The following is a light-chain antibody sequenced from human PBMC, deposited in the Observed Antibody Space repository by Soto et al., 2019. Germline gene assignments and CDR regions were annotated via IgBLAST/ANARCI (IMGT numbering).Light chain of an antibody. J-gene: IGLJ2*01. CDR3: QSYDSSLSGSV. CDR1: SSNIGAGYD. V-gene: IGLV1-40*01. Sequence: QSVLTQPPSVSGAPGQRVTISCSGRSSNIGAGYDVHWYQQLPGIAPKLLISGNSNRPSGVPDRFSGSKSGTSASLAITGLQAEDEAVYYCQSYDSSLSGSVFGGGTKLTVL. CDR2: GNS.